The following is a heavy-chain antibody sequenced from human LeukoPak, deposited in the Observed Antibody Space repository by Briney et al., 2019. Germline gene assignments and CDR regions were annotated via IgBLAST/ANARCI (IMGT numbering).Heavy chain of an antibody. Sequence: ASVKVSCKASGYTFTSYYKHWVRQAPGQGLEWMGIINPSGGSTSYAQKFQGRVTMTRDTSTSTVYMELSSLRSEDTAVYYCAAEYYYDSSGYYYSFDYWGQGTLVTVSS. CDR3: AAEYYYDSSGYYYSFDY. D-gene: IGHD3-22*01. CDR1: GYTFTSYY. CDR2: INPSGGST. J-gene: IGHJ4*02. V-gene: IGHV1-46*01.